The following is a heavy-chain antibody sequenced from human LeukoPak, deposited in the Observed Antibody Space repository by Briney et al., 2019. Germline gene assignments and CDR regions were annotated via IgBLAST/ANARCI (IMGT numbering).Heavy chain of an antibody. CDR1: GXXISXYX. CDR2: IYYSGAT. V-gene: IGHV4-59*01. Sequence: PSETLSLTCTVSGXXISXYXWNWIRQXXXXXXXXXGYIYYSGATNYNPSLKSRVTISVDTSKNQFSLKLSSVTAADTAVYYCARGVYIAAAQYGFWGQGTLVTVSS. CDR3: ARGVYIAAAQYGF. D-gene: IGHD6-13*01. J-gene: IGHJ4*02.